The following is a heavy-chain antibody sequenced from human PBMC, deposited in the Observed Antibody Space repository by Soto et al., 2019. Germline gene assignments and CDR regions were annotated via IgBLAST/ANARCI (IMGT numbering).Heavy chain of an antibody. CDR1: GLTFSSYA. J-gene: IGHJ2*01. D-gene: IGHD3-9*01. CDR3: XXXXXXXXXXXXTGYQWYFDL. V-gene: IGHV3-23*01. CDR2: ISSGGGST. Sequence: EVQLLESGGGLLQPGGSLRLSCAASGLTFSSYAMSWVRQAPGKGLEWVSGISSGGGSTYYADSVKGRFTVSRDKSKNTLFLQMNXXXXXXXXXXXXXXXXXXXXXXXXTGYQWYFDLWGRGTLVTVSS.